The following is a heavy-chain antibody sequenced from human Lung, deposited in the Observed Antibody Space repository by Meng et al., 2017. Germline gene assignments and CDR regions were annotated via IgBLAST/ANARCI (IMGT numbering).Heavy chain of an antibody. CDR2: INPNSGGT. CDR1: GYSFTSYA. Sequence: QVQLVQSGAEVKKPGASVRVSCKASGYSFTSYAMHWVRQAPGQGLEWMGRINPNSGGTNYVQKFQGRVTMTRDTSISTAYMELTRLRSDDTAIYYCARENVGDGGYDFDFWGRGTLVTVSS. V-gene: IGHV1-2*06. D-gene: IGHD5-12*01. CDR3: ARENVGDGGYDFDF. J-gene: IGHJ4*02.